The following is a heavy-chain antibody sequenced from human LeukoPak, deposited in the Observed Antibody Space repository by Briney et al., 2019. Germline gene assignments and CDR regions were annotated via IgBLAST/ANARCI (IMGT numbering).Heavy chain of an antibody. CDR1: GITFSGAW. V-gene: IGHV3-74*01. D-gene: IGHD3-10*01. J-gene: IGHJ1*01. CDR3: ARVSGPGMNEYYHL. CDR2: INDDGSFR. Sequence: GGSLRLSCAASGITFSGAWMHWVRQAPGKGLVWVSRINDDGSFRRYANSVKGRFTISRDNAKNTLFLQMDSLRAEDSAVYYCARVSGPGMNEYYHLWGQGTLVTVSS.